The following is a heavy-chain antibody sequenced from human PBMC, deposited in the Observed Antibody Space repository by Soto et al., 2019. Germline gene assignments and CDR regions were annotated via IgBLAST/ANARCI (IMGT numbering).Heavy chain of an antibody. CDR1: GFTFNSYG. Sequence: GSLLLPCLTSGFTFNSYGIHWVRQAPGKGLEWVAVMWAGGRKENYADSVKGRFTMSRDLSKNTLYLQMDSLGAEDTAVYYCERDIDTSSHFGWFDPWGQGTLVTVYS. D-gene: IGHD2-2*01. V-gene: IGHV3-33*01. CDR3: ERDIDTSSHFGWFDP. J-gene: IGHJ5*02. CDR2: MWAGGRKE.